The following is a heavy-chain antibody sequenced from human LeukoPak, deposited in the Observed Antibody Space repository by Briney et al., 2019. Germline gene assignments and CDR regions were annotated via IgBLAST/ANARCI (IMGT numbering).Heavy chain of an antibody. Sequence: ASVKVSCKVSGYTLTELSMHWVRQAPGKGPEWMGGFDPEDGETIYAQKFQGRVTMTEETSTDTAYMELSSLRSEDTAVYYCATGRPGGDAFDIWGQGTMVTVSS. CDR2: FDPEDGET. J-gene: IGHJ3*02. CDR1: GYTLTELS. V-gene: IGHV1-24*01. D-gene: IGHD1-14*01. CDR3: ATGRPGGDAFDI.